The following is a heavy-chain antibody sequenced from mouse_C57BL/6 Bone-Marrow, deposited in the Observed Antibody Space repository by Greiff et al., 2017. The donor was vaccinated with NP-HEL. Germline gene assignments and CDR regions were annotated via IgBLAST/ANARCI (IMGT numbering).Heavy chain of an antibody. J-gene: IGHJ4*01. V-gene: IGHV2-2*01. D-gene: IGHD1-1*02. CDR2: IWSGGST. CDR1: GFSLTSYG. CDR3: ARGGSPGLMDY. Sequence: QVQLQQSGPGLVQPSQSLSITCTVSGFSLTSYGVHWVRQSPGKGLEWLGVIWSGGSTDYNAAFISRLSISKDNSKSQVFFKMNSLQADDTAIYYCARGGSPGLMDYGGQGTSVTVSS.